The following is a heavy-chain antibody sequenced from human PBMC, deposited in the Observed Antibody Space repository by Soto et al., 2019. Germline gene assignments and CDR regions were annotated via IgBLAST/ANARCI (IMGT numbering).Heavy chain of an antibody. CDR3: ATDELRYFDWRFDDGFDI. V-gene: IGHV3-30*03. J-gene: IGHJ3*02. D-gene: IGHD3-9*01. Sequence: QVQLVESGGGVVQPGRYLRLSCAASGFMFSTYGMHCVRKAPGKGLEWVALISYVGSYSYYADSVKGRFTISRDNSKNLLFLQMNSMSGEDTAVYYCATDELRYFDWRFDDGFDIWGQGTTVTVAS. CDR2: ISYVGSYS. CDR1: GFMFSTYG.